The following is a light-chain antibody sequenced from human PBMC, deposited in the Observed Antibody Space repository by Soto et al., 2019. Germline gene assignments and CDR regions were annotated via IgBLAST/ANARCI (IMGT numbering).Light chain of an antibody. Sequence: EIVLTQSPATLSLSPGERATLSCRASQSVSSSYLAWYQQKPGQAPRLLIYGASSRATGIPDRFSGSGSGTDFTLTISRLEPEDFAVYYCQQYGSSPMYTFGQGTKV. CDR2: GAS. CDR3: QQYGSSPMYT. J-gene: IGKJ2*01. CDR1: QSVSSSY. V-gene: IGKV3-20*01.